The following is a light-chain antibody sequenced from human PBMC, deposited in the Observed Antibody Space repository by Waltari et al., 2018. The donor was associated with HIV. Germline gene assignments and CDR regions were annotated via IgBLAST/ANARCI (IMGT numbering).Light chain of an antibody. J-gene: IGKJ2*01. CDR1: QSLVYSDGNTY. V-gene: IGKV2-30*01. CDR3: MQNTHWPPA. Sequence: VVMTQSPLSLPITLGQPASISCRSSQSLVYSDGNTYLNWFQQRPGQSPRRLIYKVSNRDSGVPDRFSGSGSGTDFTLKISRVEAEDLGVYYCMQNTHWPPAFGQGTKLEIK. CDR2: KVS.